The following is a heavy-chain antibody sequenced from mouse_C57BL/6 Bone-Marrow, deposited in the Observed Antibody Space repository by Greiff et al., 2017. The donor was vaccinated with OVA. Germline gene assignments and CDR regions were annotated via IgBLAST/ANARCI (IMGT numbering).Heavy chain of an antibody. CDR1: GYTFTTYP. Sequence: VQVVESGAELVKPGASVKMSCKASGYTFTTYPIEWMKQNHGKSLEWIGNFHPYNDDTKYNEKFKGKATLTVETSSSTVYLELSRLTSDDSAVYYCARRENYYDYDWFAYWGQGTLVTVSA. CDR2: FHPYNDDT. CDR3: ARRENYYDYDWFAY. D-gene: IGHD2-4*01. V-gene: IGHV1-47*01. J-gene: IGHJ3*01.